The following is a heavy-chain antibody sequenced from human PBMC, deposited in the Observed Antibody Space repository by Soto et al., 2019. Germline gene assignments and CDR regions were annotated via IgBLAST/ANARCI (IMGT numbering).Heavy chain of an antibody. D-gene: IGHD5-12*01. V-gene: IGHV3-33*01. CDR1: GFTFSSYG. CDR2: IWYDGSNK. J-gene: IGHJ5*02. CDR3: ARDSSGYDWNISGWFPAGFPP. Sequence: GGSLRLSCAASGFTFSSYGMHWVRQAPGKGLEWVAIIWYDGSNKYYADSVEGRFTISRDDSKNTVYLHMDNLRAEDTAVYYCARDSSGYDWNISGWFPAGFPPWGQGTMVTVSS.